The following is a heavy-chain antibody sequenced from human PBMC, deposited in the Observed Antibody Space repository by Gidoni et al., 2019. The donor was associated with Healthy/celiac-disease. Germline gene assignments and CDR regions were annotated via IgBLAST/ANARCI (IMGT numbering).Heavy chain of an antibody. D-gene: IGHD3-3*01. CDR2: ISGSGGST. J-gene: IGHJ4*02. Sequence: EVQLLESGGCWVQRGVSLRLSCAASCFTFRFDAMSWVRQAPGKGLGWVSAISGSGGSTYYADSVKGRFTISRDNSKNTLYLQMNSLRAEDTAVYYCAKTAKGYDFWSGYCLGYWGQGTLVTVSS. V-gene: IGHV3-23*01. CDR3: AKTAKGYDFWSGYCLGY. CDR1: CFTFRFDA.